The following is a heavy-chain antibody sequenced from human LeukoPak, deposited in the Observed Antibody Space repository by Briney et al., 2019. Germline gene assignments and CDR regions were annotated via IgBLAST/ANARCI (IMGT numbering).Heavy chain of an antibody. J-gene: IGHJ4*02. Sequence: GGSLRLSCAASGFTFSSYAMSWVRQAPGKGLEWVSAISGSGGSTYYADSVKGRFTISRDNSKNTLYLQMNSLRAEDTAVYYCAKSRFPAATSVFRYYGYWGQGTLVTVSS. D-gene: IGHD3-9*01. CDR2: ISGSGGST. V-gene: IGHV3-23*01. CDR3: AKSRFPAATSVFRYYGY. CDR1: GFTFSSYA.